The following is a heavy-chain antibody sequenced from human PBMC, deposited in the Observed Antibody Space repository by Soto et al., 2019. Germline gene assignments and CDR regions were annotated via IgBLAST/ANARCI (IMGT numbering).Heavy chain of an antibody. CDR3: AKDEYYYSRSGYYIFDS. D-gene: IGHD3-22*01. CDR1: GFTFDDYA. J-gene: IGHJ4*02. V-gene: IGHV3-9*01. CDR2: ISWNSGRI. Sequence: GGSLRLSCAASGFTFDDYAMYWVRQVPGKGLEWVSGISWNSGRIGYGDSVKGRFTISRDNSKKTLYLQMNSLRPEDTALYYCAKDEYYYSRSGYYIFDSWGQGTLVTVSS.